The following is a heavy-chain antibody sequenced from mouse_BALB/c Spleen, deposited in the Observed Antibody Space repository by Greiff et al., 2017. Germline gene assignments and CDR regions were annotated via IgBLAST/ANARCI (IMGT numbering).Heavy chain of an antibody. Sequence: DVQLVESGGGLVKPGGSLKLSCAASGFTFSDYYMYWVRQTPEKRLEWVATISDGGSYTYYPDSVKGRFTISRDNAKNNLYLQMSSLKSEDTAMYYCAREGKIYYEVAYWGQGTLVTVSA. CDR3: AREGKIYYEVAY. D-gene: IGHD2-4*01. CDR2: ISDGGSYT. CDR1: GFTFSDYY. J-gene: IGHJ3*01. V-gene: IGHV5-4*02.